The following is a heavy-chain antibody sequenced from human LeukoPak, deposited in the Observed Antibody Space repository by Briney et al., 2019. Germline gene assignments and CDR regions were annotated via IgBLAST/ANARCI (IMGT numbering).Heavy chain of an antibody. CDR1: GYSISSGYY. J-gene: IGHJ5*02. CDR3: ARQGGIVVVPAALNWFDP. V-gene: IGHV4-38-2*01. D-gene: IGHD2-2*01. CDR2: IYHSGST. Sequence: SETLSLTCAVSGYSISSGYYWGWIRQPPGKGLEWIGSIYHSGSTYYNPSLKSRVTTSVDTSKNQFSLKLSSVTAADTAVYYCARQGGIVVVPAALNWFDPWGQGTLVTVSS.